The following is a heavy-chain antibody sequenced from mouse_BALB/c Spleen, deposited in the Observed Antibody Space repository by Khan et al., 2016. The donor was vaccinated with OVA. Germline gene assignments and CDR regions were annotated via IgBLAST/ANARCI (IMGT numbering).Heavy chain of an antibody. CDR2: IWVGGNA. J-gene: IGHJ4*01. V-gene: IGHV2-9*02. Sequence: LQLQESGPGLVAPSQSLSITCTVSGFSLSSHGVHWVRQPPGKGLEWLGVIWVGGNAHYNSALMSRLSISKDNSTSQVFLKMNSLQTDDTAMYXCARGMDYWGQGTSVTVSS. CDR3: ARGMDY. CDR1: GFSLSSHG.